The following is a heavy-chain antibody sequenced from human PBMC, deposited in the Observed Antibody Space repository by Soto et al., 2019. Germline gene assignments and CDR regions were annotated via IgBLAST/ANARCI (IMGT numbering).Heavy chain of an antibody. V-gene: IGHV3-23*01. D-gene: IGHD6-19*01. CDR2: IRGTNGNT. CDR3: AKCTVDTIVTSGWCNWLEP. CDR1: GFTFSSSA. J-gene: IGHJ5*02. Sequence: EVQLLESGGGLVQPGGSLRLSCAASGFTFSSSAMSWVRQAPGKGLEWFSAIRGTNGNTHYAESVKGRLTISRDNSENSLSLQMNFLRAEDTAVYYCAKCTVDTIVTSGWCNWLEPWGQGTRVSVSS.